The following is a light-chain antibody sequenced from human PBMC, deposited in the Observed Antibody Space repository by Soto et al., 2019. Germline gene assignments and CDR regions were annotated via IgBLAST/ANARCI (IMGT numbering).Light chain of an antibody. J-gene: IGKJ3*01. V-gene: IGKV1-12*01. CDR2: AAA. CDR1: QGIGSW. Sequence: DIQMTQSPSSVSASVGDRVTITCRASQGIGSWLGWYQQKPGKAPKLLICAAASLQSGVPSRFSATFSGTEFTLTISSLQPEDLATYFCQQANSFPLTFGPGTKVDLK. CDR3: QQANSFPLT.